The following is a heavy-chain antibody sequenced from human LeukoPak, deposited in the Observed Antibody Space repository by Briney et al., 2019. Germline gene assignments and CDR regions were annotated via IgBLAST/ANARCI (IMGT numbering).Heavy chain of an antibody. J-gene: IGHJ4*02. V-gene: IGHV1-46*01. CDR3: ATPYYDSSGYYPSFYYFDY. D-gene: IGHD3-22*01. Sequence: GASVKVSCKASGYTFTSYYMHWVRQAPGQGLEWMGIINPSGGSTSYAQKFQGRVTMTEDTSTDTAYMELSSLRSEDTAVYYCATPYYDSSGYYPSFYYFDYWGQGTLVTVSS. CDR2: INPSGGST. CDR1: GYTFTSYY.